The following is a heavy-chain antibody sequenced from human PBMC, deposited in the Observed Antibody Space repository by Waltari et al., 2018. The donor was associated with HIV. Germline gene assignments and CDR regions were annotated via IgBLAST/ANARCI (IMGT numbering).Heavy chain of an antibody. Sequence: QVQLQEPGPGLVKPSETLSPPCPASGGSISSYYWSWIRPTPGKGREWIGYIYYSGSTNYNPSLKSRVTISVDTSKNQFSLKLSSVTAADTAVYYCARDRWEGYYYDSSGSHWGAFDIWGQGTMVTVSS. CDR1: GGSISSYY. D-gene: IGHD3-22*01. J-gene: IGHJ3*02. V-gene: IGHV4-59*01. CDR3: ARDRWEGYYYDSSGSHWGAFDI. CDR2: IYYSGST.